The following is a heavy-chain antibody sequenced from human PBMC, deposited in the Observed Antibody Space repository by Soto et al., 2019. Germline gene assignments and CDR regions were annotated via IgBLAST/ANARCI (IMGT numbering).Heavy chain of an antibody. CDR1: GGSISSGCYS. D-gene: IGHD3-16*01. CDR2: IYHSGST. Sequence: SETLSLTCAVSGGSISSGCYSWSWIRQPPGKGLEWIGYIYHSGSTYYNPSLKSRVTISVDTSKNQFSLRLSSVTAADTAVYYCARHGGVAAGSHYGDFDYWGQGTLVTVSS. J-gene: IGHJ4*02. CDR3: ARHGGVAAGSHYGDFDY. V-gene: IGHV4-30-2*03.